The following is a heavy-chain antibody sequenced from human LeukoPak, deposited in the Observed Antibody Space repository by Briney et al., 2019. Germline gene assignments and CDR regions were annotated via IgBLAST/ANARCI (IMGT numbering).Heavy chain of an antibody. Sequence: ASVKVSCKASGYTFTSYGISWVRQAPGQGLEWMGWINPNSGGTNYAQKFQGRATMTRDTSISTAYMELSRLRSDDTAVYYCARCITMIVVGDNWFDPWGQGTLVTVSS. CDR3: ARCITMIVVGDNWFDP. CDR2: INPNSGGT. D-gene: IGHD3-22*01. J-gene: IGHJ5*02. CDR1: GYTFTSYG. V-gene: IGHV1-2*02.